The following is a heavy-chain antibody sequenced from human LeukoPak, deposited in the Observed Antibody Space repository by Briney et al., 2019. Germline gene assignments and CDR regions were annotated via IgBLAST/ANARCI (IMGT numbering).Heavy chain of an antibody. Sequence: GGSLRLSCAASGFTFSSYWMTWFRQAPGKGLEWVANIKQDGSEMYYVDSVKGRFTISRDNAKNSLYLQMNSLRVEDTAVYYCARGADAFDYWGQGTLVTVSS. D-gene: IGHD6-19*01. V-gene: IGHV3-7*01. J-gene: IGHJ4*02. CDR1: GFTFSSYW. CDR3: ARGADAFDY. CDR2: IKQDGSEM.